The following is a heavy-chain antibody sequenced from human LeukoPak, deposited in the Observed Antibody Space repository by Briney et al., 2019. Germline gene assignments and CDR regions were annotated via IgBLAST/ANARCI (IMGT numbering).Heavy chain of an antibody. CDR1: GGTFSSYA. V-gene: IGHV1-69*05. J-gene: IGHJ4*02. CDR2: IIPIFGTA. D-gene: IGHD1-1*01. Sequence: SVKVSCKASGGTFSSYAISWVRQAPGQGLEWMGGIIPIFGTANYAQKFQGRVTIARDTSASTAYMELSSLRSVDTAVYYCARGLGGYPDYWGQGTLVTVSS. CDR3: ARGLGGYPDY.